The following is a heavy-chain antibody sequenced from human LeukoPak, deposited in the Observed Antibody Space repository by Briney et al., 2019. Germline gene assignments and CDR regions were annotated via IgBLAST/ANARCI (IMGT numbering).Heavy chain of an antibody. V-gene: IGHV3-30*02. CDR1: GFTFSSYG. J-gene: IGHJ4*02. Sequence: GGSLRLSCAASGFTFSSYGMHWVRQAPGKGLEWVAFIRYDGSNKYYADSVKGRFTISRDNSKNTLYLQMNSLRAEDTAVYYCARMPVYDILTGWFDYWGQGTLVTVSS. CDR3: ARMPVYDILTGWFDY. CDR2: IRYDGSNK. D-gene: IGHD3-9*01.